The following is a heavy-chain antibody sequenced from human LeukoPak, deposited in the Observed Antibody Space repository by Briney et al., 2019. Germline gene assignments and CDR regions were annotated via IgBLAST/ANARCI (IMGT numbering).Heavy chain of an antibody. V-gene: IGHV4-61*01. CDR2: IYYSGST. CDR3: ARDHCSGGSCYDTGDYYFDY. CDR1: GGSVSSGSYY. D-gene: IGHD2-15*01. J-gene: IGHJ4*02. Sequence: SETLSLTCTVSGGSVSSGSYYWSWIRQPPGKGLEWIGYIYYSGSTNYNPSLKSRVTISVDTSKNQFSLKLSSVTAADTAVYYCARDHCSGGSCYDTGDYYFDYWGQGTLVTASS.